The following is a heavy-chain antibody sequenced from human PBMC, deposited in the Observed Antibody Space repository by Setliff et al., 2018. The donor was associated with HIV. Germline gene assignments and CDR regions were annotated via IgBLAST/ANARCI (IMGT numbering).Heavy chain of an antibody. CDR2: IWYDGSHE. CDR3: AKDPFTSSWYGFDY. CDR1: GFIFDRYG. J-gene: IGHJ4*02. D-gene: IGHD6-13*01. V-gene: IGHV3-30*02. Sequence: HPGGSLRLSCAASGFIFDRYGMHWVRQAPGKGLEWVALIWYDGSHETYADSVRGRFSISRDNSKNTLYLQMDSLRPEDTGFYYCAKDPFTSSWYGFDYWGQGALVTSPQ.